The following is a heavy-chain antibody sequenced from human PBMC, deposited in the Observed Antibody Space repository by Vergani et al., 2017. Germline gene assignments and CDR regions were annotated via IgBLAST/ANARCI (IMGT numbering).Heavy chain of an antibody. CDR3: ARGLVVPVPGVVSYHYYLDV. Sequence: QVQLVQSGAEVMQPGASVKVFCKTSGYIFTSDDIDWVRQAPGKGLEWMGELSPGFGRLQIAQRFQGRVTIAAEESTSTVYIEVTSLTTADTAIYYCARGLVVPVPGVVSYHYYLDVWGRGTTVAVSS. V-gene: IGHV1-69*01. CDR2: LSPGFGRL. CDR1: GYIFTSDD. D-gene: IGHD2-2*01. J-gene: IGHJ6*03.